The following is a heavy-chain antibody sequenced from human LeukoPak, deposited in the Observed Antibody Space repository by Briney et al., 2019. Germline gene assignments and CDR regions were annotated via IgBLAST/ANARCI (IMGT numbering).Heavy chain of an antibody. V-gene: IGHV3-23*01. CDR1: GFTFSSYS. CDR2: ISGSGGAT. CDR3: AKQMSTVTFTPFDY. D-gene: IGHD4-17*01. J-gene: IGHJ4*02. Sequence: GGSLRLSCAASGFTFSSYSMTWVRQAPGKGLEWVSVISGSGGATYYADSVKGRFTISRDNSKNTLYLQMNSLRADDTAVYYFAKQMSTVTFTPFDYWGQGTLVTVSS.